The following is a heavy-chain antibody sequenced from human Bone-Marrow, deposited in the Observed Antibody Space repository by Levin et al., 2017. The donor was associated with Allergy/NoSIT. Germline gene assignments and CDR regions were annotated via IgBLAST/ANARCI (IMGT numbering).Heavy chain of an antibody. Sequence: SETLSLTCTVSGGSISSYYYWSWIRQPPGKGLEWIGYIYYSGSTNYNPSLKSRVTISVDTSKNQFSLRLSSVTAAATAVYYCGREEGHWLVRDWGQGTLVTVSS. CDR3: GREEGHWLVRD. D-gene: IGHD6-19*01. CDR1: GGSISSYYY. J-gene: IGHJ4*02. V-gene: IGHV4-59*01. CDR2: IYYSGST.